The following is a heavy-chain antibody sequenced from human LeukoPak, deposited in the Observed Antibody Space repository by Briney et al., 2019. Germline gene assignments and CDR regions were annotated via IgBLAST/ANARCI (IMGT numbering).Heavy chain of an antibody. D-gene: IGHD5-12*01. V-gene: IGHV4-34*01. CDR3: ARTDIVATDTFDY. CDR1: GESLSGYY. J-gene: IGHJ4*02. Sequence: SETLSLTCAVYGESLSGYYWSWIRQPPGKGLYWIGEINYSGSTTYNPSLKSRVTISVDTSRNQFSLKLSSVTAADTALYYCARTDIVATDTFDYWGQGTLVTVSS. CDR2: INYSGST.